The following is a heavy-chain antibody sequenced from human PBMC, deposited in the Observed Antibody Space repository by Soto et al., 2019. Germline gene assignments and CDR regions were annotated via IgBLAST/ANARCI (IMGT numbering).Heavy chain of an antibody. CDR1: GFTFSSYA. CDR3: AKDPNSWHAFDI. V-gene: IGHV3-23*01. D-gene: IGHD6-13*01. J-gene: IGHJ3*02. CDR2: ISGSGGST. Sequence: GGSLRLSCTASGFTFSSYAMSWVRQAPGKGLEWVSAISGSGGSTYYADSVKGRFTISRDNSKNTLYLQMNSLRAEDTAVYYCAKDPNSWHAFDIWGQGTMVTVSS.